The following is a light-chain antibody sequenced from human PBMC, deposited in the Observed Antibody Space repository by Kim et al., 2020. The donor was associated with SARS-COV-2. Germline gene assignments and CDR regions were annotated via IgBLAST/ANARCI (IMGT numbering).Light chain of an antibody. CDR3: QVWDGTSGHWV. V-gene: IGLV3-21*04. CDR1: NIGSKG. Sequence: SYELTQPPSVSVAPGKTATVTCGGNNIGSKGVHWYQQQPGRAPAIVIYSDTVRPSNIPERFSASNSGHTATLTISRVEAGDEADYYCQVWDGTSGHWVFGGGTQLTVL. CDR2: SDT. J-gene: IGLJ3*02.